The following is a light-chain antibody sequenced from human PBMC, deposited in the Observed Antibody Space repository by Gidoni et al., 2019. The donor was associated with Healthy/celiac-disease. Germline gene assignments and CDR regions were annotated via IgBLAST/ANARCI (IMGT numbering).Light chain of an antibody. CDR1: RSDVGGYNY. V-gene: IGLV2-14*01. J-gene: IGLJ2*01. Sequence: QSALTQPASVSGSPGQSITISFTGTRSDVGGYNYVSWYQQHPGKAPKLMIYEVGNRPPGVSNRFSGAKAGNTASLTISGLQAEDEADYYCSSYTSSSTLVVFGGGTKLTVL. CDR3: SSYTSSSTLVV. CDR2: EVG.